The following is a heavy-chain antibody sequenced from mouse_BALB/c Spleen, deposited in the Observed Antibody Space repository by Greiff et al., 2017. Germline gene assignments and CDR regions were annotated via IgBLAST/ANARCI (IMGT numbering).Heavy chain of an antibody. CDR1: GFTFTDYY. CDR3: ARARSTMITPYAMDY. J-gene: IGHJ4*01. CDR2: IRNKANGYTT. V-gene: IGHV7-3*02. D-gene: IGHD2-4*01. Sequence: EVQGVESGGGLVQPGGSLRLSCATSGFTFTDYYMSWVRQPPGKALEWLGFIRNKANGYTTEYSASVKGRFTISRDNSQSILYLQMNTLRAEDSATYYCARARSTMITPYAMDYWGQGTSVTVSS.